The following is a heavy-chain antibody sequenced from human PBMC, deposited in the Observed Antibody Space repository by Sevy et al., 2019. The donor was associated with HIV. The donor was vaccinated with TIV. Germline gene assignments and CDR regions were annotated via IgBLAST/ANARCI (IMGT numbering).Heavy chain of an antibody. Sequence: ASVKVSCKASGYTFTSYGISWVRQAPGQGLEWMGWISAYNGNTNYAQKLQGRVTMTTDTSTSTAYMELRSLRSDDTAVYYCAGDPRGHYDFWSGYYKGFRMDVWGQGTTVTVSS. CDR1: GYTFTSYG. J-gene: IGHJ6*02. V-gene: IGHV1-18*04. CDR2: ISAYNGNT. D-gene: IGHD3-3*01. CDR3: AGDPRGHYDFWSGYYKGFRMDV.